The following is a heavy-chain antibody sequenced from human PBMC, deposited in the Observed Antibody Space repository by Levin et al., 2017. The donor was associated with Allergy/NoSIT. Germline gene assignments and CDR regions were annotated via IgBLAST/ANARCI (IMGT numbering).Heavy chain of an antibody. J-gene: IGHJ4*02. CDR2: ISSDGTRT. CDR3: TRDNGYGDFFDY. Sequence: GGSLRLSCVASGFTFRTYPMHWVRQAPGKGLEWVAAISSDGTRTYYADSVKARFTFSRDNSKNTVYLQMNSLRPEDTAVYYCTRDNGYGDFFDYWGQGTLVTVSS. D-gene: IGHD4-17*01. CDR1: GFTFRTYP. V-gene: IGHV3-30-3*01.